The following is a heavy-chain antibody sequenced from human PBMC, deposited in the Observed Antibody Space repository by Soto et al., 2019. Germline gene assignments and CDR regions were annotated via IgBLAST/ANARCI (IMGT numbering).Heavy chain of an antibody. Sequence: QVQLVESGGGVVQPGRSLRLSCAASGFTFSSYGMHWVRQAPGKGLEWVAVIWYDGSNKYYADSVKGRFTISRDNSKNTRYLQMNSLRAEDTAVYYWARARQWLNYYGMDVWGQGTTVTVSS. CDR1: GFTFSSYG. D-gene: IGHD6-19*01. CDR3: ARARQWLNYYGMDV. CDR2: IWYDGSNK. J-gene: IGHJ6*02. V-gene: IGHV3-33*01.